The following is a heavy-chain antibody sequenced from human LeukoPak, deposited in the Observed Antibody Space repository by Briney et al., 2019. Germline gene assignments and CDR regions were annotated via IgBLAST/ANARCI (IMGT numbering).Heavy chain of an antibody. D-gene: IGHD3-3*01. V-gene: IGHV4-61*02. J-gene: IGHJ5*02. CDR2: IYTSGST. CDR3: ARAQTRFLGP. Sequence: SETLSLTCTVSGGSISSGSYYWSWIRQPAGKGLEWIGRIYTSGSTNYNPSLKSRVTISVDTSKNQFSLKLSSVTAADTAVYYCARAQTRFLGPWGQGTLVTVSS. CDR1: GGSISSGSYY.